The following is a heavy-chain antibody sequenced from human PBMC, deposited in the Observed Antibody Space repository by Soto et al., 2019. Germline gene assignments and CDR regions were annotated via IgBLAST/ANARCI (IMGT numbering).Heavy chain of an antibody. D-gene: IGHD3-16*02. CDR3: ARGPMITFGGVIVLEGSDY. V-gene: IGHV1-18*01. J-gene: IGHJ4*02. CDR1: GYTFTSYG. Sequence: QVQLVQSGAEVKKPGASVKVSCKASGYTFTSYGISWVRQATGQGLEWMGWISAYNGNTSYAQKLQGRVTMTTDTPTNTAYMELKSLRSDDTALYFCARGPMITFGGVIVLEGSDYWGQGTLVTVSS. CDR2: ISAYNGNT.